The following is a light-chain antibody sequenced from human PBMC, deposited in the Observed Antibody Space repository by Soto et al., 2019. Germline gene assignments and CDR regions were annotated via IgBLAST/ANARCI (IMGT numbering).Light chain of an antibody. V-gene: IGKV3-15*01. Sequence: EIVMTQSPATLSVSPGERATLSCRASQSVSSNLAWYQQKLGQAPRLLIYGASTRATGIPARFSGSGSGTEITLTISSMRSDDFAVYYCPQYNNWPPWTFGQGTKVEIK. CDR3: PQYNNWPPWT. J-gene: IGKJ1*01. CDR2: GAS. CDR1: QSVSSN.